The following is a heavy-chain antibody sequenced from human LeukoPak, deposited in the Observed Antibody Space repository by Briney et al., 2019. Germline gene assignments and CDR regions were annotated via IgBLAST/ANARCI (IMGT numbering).Heavy chain of an antibody. J-gene: IGHJ4*02. V-gene: IGHV4-39*07. CDR2: INHSGST. CDR3: ASDPYSSGNDY. Sequence: PSETLSLTCTVSGGSISSSTYYWGWIRQPPGKGLEWIGEINHSGSTNYNPSLKSRVTISVDTSKNQFSLKLSSVTAADTAVYYCASDPYSSGNDYWGQGTLVTVSS. D-gene: IGHD6-19*01. CDR1: GGSISSSTYY.